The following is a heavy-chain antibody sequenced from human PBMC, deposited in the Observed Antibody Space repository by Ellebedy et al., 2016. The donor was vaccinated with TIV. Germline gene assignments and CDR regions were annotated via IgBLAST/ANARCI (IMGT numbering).Heavy chain of an antibody. CDR2: IYYSGST. J-gene: IGHJ5*02. CDR1: GGSVSSCSYY. CDR3: ARGLGVFDP. D-gene: IGHD2-8*01. V-gene: IGHV4-61*01. Sequence: SETLSLXCTVSGGSVSSCSYYWSWIRQPPGKGLVWIGYIYYSGSTNYNPSLKSRVTISVDTSQNQFSLKLSSVTAADTAVYYCARGLGVFDPWGQGTLVTVSS.